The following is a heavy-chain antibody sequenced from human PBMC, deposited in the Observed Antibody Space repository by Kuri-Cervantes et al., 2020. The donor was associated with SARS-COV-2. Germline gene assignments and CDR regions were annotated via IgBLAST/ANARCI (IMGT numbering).Heavy chain of an antibody. J-gene: IGHJ6*02. D-gene: IGHD6-19*01. Sequence: GESLKISCAASGLTFSSYSMDWVRQAPGKGLEWVSYISSSSTIYYADSVKGRFTISRDNAKNSLYLQMNSLKTEDTAVYYCTSSGWYPAHYYYYYGMDVWGQGTTVTVSS. CDR2: ISSSSTI. CDR3: TSSGWYPAHYYYYYGMDV. CDR1: GLTFSSYS. V-gene: IGHV3-48*01.